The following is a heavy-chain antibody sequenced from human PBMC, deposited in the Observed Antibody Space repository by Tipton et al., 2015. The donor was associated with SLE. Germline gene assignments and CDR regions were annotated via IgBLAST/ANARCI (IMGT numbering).Heavy chain of an antibody. CDR3: AREGCSGGSCYTY. CDR2: ISSSGSTI. CDR1: GFTFSSYE. V-gene: IGHV3-48*03. J-gene: IGHJ4*02. Sequence: SLRLSCAASGFTFSSYEMNWVRQAPGKGLEWVSYISSSGSTIYYADSVKGRFTISRDNAKNSLYLQMNSLRAEDTAVYYCAREGCSGGSCYTYWGQGTLVTVSS. D-gene: IGHD2-15*01.